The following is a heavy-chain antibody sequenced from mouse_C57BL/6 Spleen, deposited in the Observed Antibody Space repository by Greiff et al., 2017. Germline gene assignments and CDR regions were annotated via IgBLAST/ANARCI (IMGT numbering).Heavy chain of an antibody. CDR3: TTSTMVTTGTWYFDV. CDR2: IDPEDGDT. J-gene: IGHJ1*03. V-gene: IGHV14-1*01. D-gene: IGHD2-2*01. Sequence: EVQRVESGAELVRPGASVKLSCTASGFNIKDYYMHWVKQRPEQGLEWIGRIDPEDGDTEYAPKFQGKATMTADTSSNTAYLQLSSLTSEDTAVYYCTTSTMVTTGTWYFDVWGTGTTVTVSS. CDR1: GFNIKDYY.